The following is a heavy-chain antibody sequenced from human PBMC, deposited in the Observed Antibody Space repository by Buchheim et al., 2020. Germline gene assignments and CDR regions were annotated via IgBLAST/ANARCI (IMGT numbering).Heavy chain of an antibody. V-gene: IGHV4-31*03. J-gene: IGHJ5*02. CDR3: ARNPMGDCSSTSCYDGWFDP. CDR1: GGSISSGGYY. Sequence: QVQLQESGPGLVKPSQTLSLTCTVSGGSISSGGYYWSWIRQYPGKGLEWIGYIYYSGSTYYNPSLKSRVTISVDTSKNQFSLKLSSVTAADTAVYYCARNPMGDCSSTSCYDGWFDPWGQGTL. D-gene: IGHD2-2*01. CDR2: IYYSGST.